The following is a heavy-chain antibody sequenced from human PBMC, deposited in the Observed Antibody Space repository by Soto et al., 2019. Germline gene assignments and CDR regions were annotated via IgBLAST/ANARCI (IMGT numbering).Heavy chain of an antibody. D-gene: IGHD2-2*01. CDR1: GFSLSTSGVG. V-gene: IGHV2-5*02. J-gene: IGHJ4*02. Sequence: SGPTLVNPTQTLTLTCTFSGFSLSTSGVGVGWIRQPPGKALEWLALIYWDDDKRYSPSLKSRLTITKDTSKNQVVLTMTNMDPVDTATYYCAHSRYCSSTSCYGPFSKFDYWGQGTLVTVSS. CDR2: IYWDDDK. CDR3: AHSRYCSSTSCYGPFSKFDY.